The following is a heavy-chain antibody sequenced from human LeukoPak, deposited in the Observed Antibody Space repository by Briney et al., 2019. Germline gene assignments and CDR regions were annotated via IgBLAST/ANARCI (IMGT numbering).Heavy chain of an antibody. D-gene: IGHD3-10*01. J-gene: IGHJ6*03. CDR1: GFTFSTYG. Sequence: GGSLRLSCAASGFTFSTYGMYWVRQAPGKGLQWVAFIRDDGSTKYYADSVKGRFTISRDNAKNSLYLQMNSLRADDTAVYYCARFAAGGSYYYYMDVWGKGTTVTVSS. CDR3: ARFAAGGSYYYYMDV. CDR2: IRDDGSTK. V-gene: IGHV3-30*02.